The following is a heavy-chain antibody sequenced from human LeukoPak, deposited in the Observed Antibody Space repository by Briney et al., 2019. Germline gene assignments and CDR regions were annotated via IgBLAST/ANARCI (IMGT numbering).Heavy chain of an antibody. J-gene: IGHJ4*02. Sequence: SETLSLTCTVSGGSLSSYYWSWIRQPPGKGLEWIGYIYYSGSTNYNPSLKSRVTISVDTSKNQFSLKLSSVTAADTAVYYCARDYGDYAFDYWGQGTLVTVSS. CDR3: ARDYGDYAFDY. CDR2: IYYSGST. CDR1: GGSLSSYY. D-gene: IGHD4-17*01. V-gene: IGHV4-59*01.